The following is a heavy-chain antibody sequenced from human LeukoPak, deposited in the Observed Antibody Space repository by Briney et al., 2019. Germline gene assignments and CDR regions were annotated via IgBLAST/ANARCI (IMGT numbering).Heavy chain of an antibody. Sequence: PGGSLRLSCAASGFTASTYGVSWVRQAPGKGLQWVSAIVGGAGYTFYADSVKGRFTISRDNSWNSLYLQMNSLRDDDTAVYYCAKGSRTGQLPMDVWGQGTTVTVSS. D-gene: IGHD4-23*01. CDR1: GFTASTYG. V-gene: IGHV3-23*01. CDR2: IVGGAGYT. CDR3: AKGSRTGQLPMDV. J-gene: IGHJ6*02.